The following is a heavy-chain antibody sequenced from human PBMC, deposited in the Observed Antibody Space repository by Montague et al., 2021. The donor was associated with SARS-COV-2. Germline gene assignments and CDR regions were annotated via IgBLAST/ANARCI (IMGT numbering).Heavy chain of an antibody. D-gene: IGHD5-24*01. V-gene: IGHV4-59*12. CDR2: IYYSGST. Sequence: SETLSLTCTVSGGSISTYYWSWIRQPPGKGLEWIGHIYYSGSTNYRPSLKSRVTISVDTSKNQFSLKLSSVTAADTAVYYCARDGYNAHQDYCYFDLWGRGTLVTVSS. CDR1: GGSISTYY. J-gene: IGHJ2*01. CDR3: ARDGYNAHQDYCYFDL.